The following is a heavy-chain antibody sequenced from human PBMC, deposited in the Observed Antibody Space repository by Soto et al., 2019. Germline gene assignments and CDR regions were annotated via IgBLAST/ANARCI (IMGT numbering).Heavy chain of an antibody. Sequence: SETLSLTCAVYGGSFSGYYWSWIRQPPGKGLEWIGEINHSGSTNYNPSLKSRVTISVDTSKNQFSLKLSSVTAADAAVYYCARVSGWYANWFDPWGQGTLVTVSS. D-gene: IGHD6-19*01. CDR3: ARVSGWYANWFDP. V-gene: IGHV4-34*01. CDR1: GGSFSGYY. J-gene: IGHJ5*02. CDR2: INHSGST.